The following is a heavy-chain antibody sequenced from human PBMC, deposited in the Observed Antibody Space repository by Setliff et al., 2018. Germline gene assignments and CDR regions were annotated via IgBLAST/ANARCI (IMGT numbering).Heavy chain of an antibody. J-gene: IGHJ4*02. V-gene: IGHV4-34*01. Sequence: NPSETLSLTCAVYGESFDNHYWTWIRQPHGERLEWIGEINHRGFTDYKPSLKSRLTMSVDTSRNQFSLNLGSVTAADTGVYYCARGRIAERPEAIDYWGQGTPVTVSS. CDR2: INHRGFT. CDR3: ARGRIAERPEAIDY. CDR1: GESFDNHY. D-gene: IGHD6-6*01.